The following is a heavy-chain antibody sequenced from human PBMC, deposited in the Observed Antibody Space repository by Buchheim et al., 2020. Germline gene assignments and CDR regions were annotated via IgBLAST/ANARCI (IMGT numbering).Heavy chain of an antibody. CDR2: ISYDGSNK. CDR3: ARDHTVRGLFYGMDV. D-gene: IGHD4-11*01. Sequence: QVQLVESGGGVVQPGRSLRLSCAASGFTFSSYAMHWVRQAPGKGLEGVAVISYDGSNKYYADSVKGRFTISRDNSKNTLYLQMNSLRAEDTAVYYCARDHTVRGLFYGMDVWGQGTT. CDR1: GFTFSSYA. J-gene: IGHJ6*02. V-gene: IGHV3-30*04.